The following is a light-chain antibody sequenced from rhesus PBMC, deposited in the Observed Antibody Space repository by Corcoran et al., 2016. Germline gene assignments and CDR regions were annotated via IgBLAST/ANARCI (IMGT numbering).Light chain of an antibody. Sequence: SFDLTQPPSVSMSPGQTAKITCGGDKIGSELVHWYQQKPSQAPVMVIYYDNSRPSGIPERFSGSKSGNTATLTITGVEAGDEADYFCQLWDTSGGHPYIFGGGTRLTVL. CDR3: QLWDTSGGHPYI. CDR2: YDN. CDR1: KIGSEL. V-gene: IGLV3-36*02. J-gene: IGLJ1*01.